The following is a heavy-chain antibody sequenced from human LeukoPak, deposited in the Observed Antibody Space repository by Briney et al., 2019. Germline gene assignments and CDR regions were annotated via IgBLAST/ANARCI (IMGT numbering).Heavy chain of an antibody. J-gene: IGHJ4*02. Sequence: PGGSLRLSCAASGFTFSSYSMNWVRQAPGKGLEWISYITSSGNTIYYADSVKGRFTISRDNSKNTLYLQMNSLRGEDTAVYYCARDGTSEHFFDYWGRGTLVTVSS. CDR2: ITSSGNTI. CDR1: GFTFSSYS. V-gene: IGHV3-48*01. D-gene: IGHD1-1*01. CDR3: ARDGTSEHFFDY.